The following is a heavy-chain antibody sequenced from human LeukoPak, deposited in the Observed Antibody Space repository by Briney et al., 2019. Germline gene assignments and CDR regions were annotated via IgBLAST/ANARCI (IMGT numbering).Heavy chain of an antibody. V-gene: IGHV3-23*01. CDR2: ISGSGGST. D-gene: IGHD2-8*01. Sequence: PGGSPRLSCAASGFTVSSDAMSWVRQAPGKGLEWVSAISGSGGSTYYADSVKGRFTISGDNSKNTLYLQMNSLRAEDTAVYYCANVLVRDACDLWGREPMVTVSS. J-gene: IGHJ3*01. CDR3: ANVLVRDACDL. CDR1: GFTVSSDA.